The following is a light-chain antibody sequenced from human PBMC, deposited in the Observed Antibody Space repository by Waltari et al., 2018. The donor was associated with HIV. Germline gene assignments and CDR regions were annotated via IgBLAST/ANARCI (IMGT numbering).Light chain of an antibody. V-gene: IGLV1-44*01. CDR2: NNN. Sequence: QSVLTQPPSASGTPGQRVSISCSGSSSNIGTRPVNWFQQLPGTAPTLLIYNNNQRPSGVPDRFSGSKSGTSASLAISGLQSEDEADYYCAAWDDRMNGFYVFGTGTKVTVL. CDR3: AAWDDRMNGFYV. CDR1: SSNIGTRP. J-gene: IGLJ1*01.